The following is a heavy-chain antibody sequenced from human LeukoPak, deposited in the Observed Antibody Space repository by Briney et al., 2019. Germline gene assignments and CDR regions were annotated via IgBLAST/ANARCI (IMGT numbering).Heavy chain of an antibody. D-gene: IGHD6-13*01. Sequence: PGGSLRLSCAASGFTFSSYAMHWVRQAPGKGLEWVAVISYDGSNKYYADSVKGRFTISRDNSKNTLYLQMNSLRAEDTAVYYCARVRSRTGYFDYWGQGTLVTVSS. CDR2: ISYDGSNK. J-gene: IGHJ4*02. CDR3: ARVRSRTGYFDY. V-gene: IGHV3-30-3*01. CDR1: GFTFSSYA.